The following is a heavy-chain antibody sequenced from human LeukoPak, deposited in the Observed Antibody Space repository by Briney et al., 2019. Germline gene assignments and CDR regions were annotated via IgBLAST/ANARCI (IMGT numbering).Heavy chain of an antibody. V-gene: IGHV1-69*05. Sequence: GASVKVSCKSSGGTFSSYAISWVRQAPGQGLEWMGGIIPIFGTTNYAQKLQGRVTMTTDTSTSTAYMELRSLRSDDTAVYYCARDAEYCSSTSCSYYFDYWGQGTLVTVSS. J-gene: IGHJ4*02. CDR1: GGTFSSYA. D-gene: IGHD2-2*01. CDR2: IIPIFGTT. CDR3: ARDAEYCSSTSCSYYFDY.